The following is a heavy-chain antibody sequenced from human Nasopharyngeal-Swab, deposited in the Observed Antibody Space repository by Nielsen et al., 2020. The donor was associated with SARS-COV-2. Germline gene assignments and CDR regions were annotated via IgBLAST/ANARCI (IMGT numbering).Heavy chain of an antibody. CDR1: GFTFSDSA. J-gene: IGHJ4*02. D-gene: IGHD2-15*01. V-gene: IGHV3-73*01. CDR3: TRCGGGCYSGRDY. Sequence: GESLKISCAASGFTFSDSAIHWVRQASGKGLEWVGRVRSKGNNYAIAYSASVKGRFIIFRDDPTNTAYLQMNSLKTEDTAMYYCTRCGGGCYSGRDYWGQGTQVTVSS. CDR2: VRSKGNNYAI.